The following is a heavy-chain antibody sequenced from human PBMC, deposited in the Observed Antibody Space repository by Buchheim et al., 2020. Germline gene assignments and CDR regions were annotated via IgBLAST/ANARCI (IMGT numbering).Heavy chain of an antibody. V-gene: IGHV3-30*04. D-gene: IGHD2-2*02. CDR3: ARESCSSTSCYTGSLWYFDL. CDR2: ISYDGSNK. CDR1: GFTFSSYA. J-gene: IGHJ2*01. Sequence: QVQLVESGGGVVQPGRSLRLSCAASGFTFSSYAMHWVRQAPGKGLEWVAVISYDGSNKYYADSVKGRFTISRDNSKNTLDLQMNSLRAEDTAVYYCARESCSSTSCYTGSLWYFDLWGRGTL.